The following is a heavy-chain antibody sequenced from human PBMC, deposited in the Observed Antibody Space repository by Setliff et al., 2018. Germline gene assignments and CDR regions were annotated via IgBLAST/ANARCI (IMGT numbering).Heavy chain of an antibody. Sequence: TGGSLRLSCTASGFTFSNAWMSWVRQAPGKGLAWVGRIKRITDSGTTDHAAPVKGRFTVSRDDSISTLYLQMNSLKTEDTAVYYCTTSPISSGWHSNFDYNMDVWGQGTTVTVSS. D-gene: IGHD6-19*01. J-gene: IGHJ6*02. CDR3: TTSPISSGWHSNFDYNMDV. CDR2: IKRITDSGTT. V-gene: IGHV3-15*01. CDR1: GFTFSNAW.